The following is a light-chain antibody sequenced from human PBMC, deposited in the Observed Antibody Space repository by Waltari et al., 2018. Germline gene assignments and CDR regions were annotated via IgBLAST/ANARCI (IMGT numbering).Light chain of an antibody. J-gene: IGKJ4*01. V-gene: IGKV4-1*01. Sequence: DIVMTQSPDSLAVSLGERATINCNSSQSVLFRRSDKAYFAWYQQKPGQPPKLLIYWASTRESGVPDRFSGSGSGTDFTLTISSLQAEDVAVYYCQQYYNSPLTFGGGTKVEIK. CDR3: QQYYNSPLT. CDR1: QSVLFRRSDKAY. CDR2: WAS.